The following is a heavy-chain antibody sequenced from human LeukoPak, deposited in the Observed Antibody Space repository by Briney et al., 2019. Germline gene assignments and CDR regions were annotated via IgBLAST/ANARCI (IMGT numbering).Heavy chain of an antibody. J-gene: IGHJ4*02. D-gene: IGHD3-22*01. V-gene: IGHV3-23*01. CDR1: GFTFSSYA. CDR2: ISGSGGST. Sequence: PGRSLRLSCAASGFTFSSYAMSWVRQAPGKGLEWVSAISGSGGSTYYADSVKGRFTISRDNSKNTLYLQMNSLRAEDTAVYYCAKDLYYDSSGYYYSHYFDYWGQGTLVTVSS. CDR3: AKDLYYDSSGYYYSHYFDY.